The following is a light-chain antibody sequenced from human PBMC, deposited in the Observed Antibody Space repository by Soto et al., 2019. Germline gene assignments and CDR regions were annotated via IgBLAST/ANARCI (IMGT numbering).Light chain of an antibody. CDR1: QSVNSNY. V-gene: IGKV3-20*01. J-gene: IGKJ1*01. Sequence: EIVLTQSPGTLSLYPGERATLSCRASQSVNSNYLAWYQRKPGQAPRLLIYGASNRATDIPYRFSASGSGTDFTLTITRLEAEDFAVYYWQQYDSTPPTFGQGTKVEVK. CDR3: QQYDSTPPT. CDR2: GAS.